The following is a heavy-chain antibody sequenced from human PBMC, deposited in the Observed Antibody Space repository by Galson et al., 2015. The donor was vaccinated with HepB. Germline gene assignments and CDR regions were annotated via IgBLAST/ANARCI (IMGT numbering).Heavy chain of an antibody. Sequence: SLRLSCAASGFTFSTFWMGWVRQPPGKGLEWVANIKPDGGEKYYVDSVKGRFTISRDNAKNSLSLQMNSLRVDDTAIYYCTRDGSGWANFWGQGTLVTVSS. CDR2: IKPDGGEK. CDR1: GFTFSTFW. J-gene: IGHJ4*02. CDR3: TRDGSGWANF. V-gene: IGHV3-7*03. D-gene: IGHD6-19*01.